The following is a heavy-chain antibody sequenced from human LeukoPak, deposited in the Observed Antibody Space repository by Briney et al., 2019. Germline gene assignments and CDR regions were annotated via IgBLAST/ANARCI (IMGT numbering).Heavy chain of an antibody. CDR3: ARLRFLEWLRYYMDV. J-gene: IGHJ6*03. Sequence: GGSLRLSCAASGFTFRDYYMSWIRQAPGKGLEWISYISSSAGTIHYVDSVKGRFTISRDNAKSSLYLQMNSLRAEDTAVYYCARLRFLEWLRYYMDVWGKGTTVTVSS. V-gene: IGHV3-11*04. CDR1: GFTFRDYY. D-gene: IGHD3-3*01. CDR2: ISSSAGTI.